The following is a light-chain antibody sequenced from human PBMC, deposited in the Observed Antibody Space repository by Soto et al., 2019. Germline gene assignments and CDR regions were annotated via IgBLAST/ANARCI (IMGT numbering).Light chain of an antibody. V-gene: IGKV3D-20*01. CDR1: QRVSGGF. J-gene: IGKJ1*01. CDR3: QQYGSSPS. CDR2: DTS. Sequence: DIVLTQSPATLSLSPGERATLYFGASQRVSGGFLAWYQQKPGLAPRLILYDTSFRATGIPDRFSGSGSGTDFTLTISSLDPEDFAVYYCQQYGSSPSFGQGTKGDIK.